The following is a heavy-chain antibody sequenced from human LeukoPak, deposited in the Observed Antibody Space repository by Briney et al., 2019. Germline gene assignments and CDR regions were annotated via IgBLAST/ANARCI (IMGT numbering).Heavy chain of an antibody. CDR2: INQDGTEQ. CDR1: GFTFSGHW. V-gene: IGHV3-7*01. J-gene: IGHJ4*02. D-gene: IGHD2-2*01. Sequence: PGGSLRLSCAASGFTFSGHWMSWVRQAPGKGLEWVANINQDGTEQYYVDSVKGRFTISRDNAKNSLYLQMISLRAEDTAVYYCARVGYCSTTSCYWRAFDCWGQGTLVTVSS. CDR3: ARVGYCSTTSCYWRAFDC.